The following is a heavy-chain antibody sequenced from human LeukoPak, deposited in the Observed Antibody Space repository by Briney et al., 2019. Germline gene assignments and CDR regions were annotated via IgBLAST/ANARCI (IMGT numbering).Heavy chain of an antibody. CDR2: ISSSSSTI. CDR3: ARDHKWELLGY. J-gene: IGHJ4*02. V-gene: IGHV3-48*04. Sequence: PGGSLRLSCAASGFTVSSNYMSWVRQAPGKGLEWVSYISSSSSTIYYADSVKGRFTISRDNAKNSLYLQMNSLRAEDTAVYYCARDHKWELLGYWGQGTLVTVSS. D-gene: IGHD1-26*01. CDR1: GFTVSSNY.